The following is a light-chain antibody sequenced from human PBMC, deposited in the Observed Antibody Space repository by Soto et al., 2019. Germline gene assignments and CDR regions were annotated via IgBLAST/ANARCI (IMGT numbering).Light chain of an antibody. CDR3: QQYNSYTWT. CDR2: KAS. V-gene: IGKV1-5*03. CDR1: QSVSIW. Sequence: DISMTQSPSTLSASVGDRVTITCRASQSVSIWLAWYQQKPGKAPKLLIYKASSLESGVPSRFSGSGSGTEFTLTISSLQPDDFATYYCQQYNSYTWTFGQGTKVEIK. J-gene: IGKJ1*01.